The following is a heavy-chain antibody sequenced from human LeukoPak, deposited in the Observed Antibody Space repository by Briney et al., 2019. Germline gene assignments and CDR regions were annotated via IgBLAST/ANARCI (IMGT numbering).Heavy chain of an antibody. CDR1: GFTFSSYD. V-gene: IGHV3-13*01. D-gene: IGHD1-26*01. J-gene: IGHJ4*02. CDR3: ARARVRATELDY. Sequence: GGSLRLSCAASGFTFSSYDMHWVRQATGKGLGWVSGIGIAGDTYYAGSVKGRFTISRENAKNSLYLQMNNLRAGDTAVYYCARARVRATELDYWGQGTLVTVSS. CDR2: IGIAGDT.